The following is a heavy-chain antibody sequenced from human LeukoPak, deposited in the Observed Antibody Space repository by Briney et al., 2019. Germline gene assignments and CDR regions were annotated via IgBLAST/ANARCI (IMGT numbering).Heavy chain of an antibody. CDR3: AREKVYYYDSSGYFDT. D-gene: IGHD3-22*01. V-gene: IGHV4-39*07. CDR2: IYYSGST. CDR1: GGSINSVSYY. Sequence: KPSETLSLTCTVSGGSINSVSYYWDWIRQPPGKGLEWIGSIYYSGSTYYNPSLKSRVTISVDTSKNQFSLELRSVTAADAAVYYCAREKVYYYDSSGYFDTWGQGTPVTVSS. J-gene: IGHJ4*02.